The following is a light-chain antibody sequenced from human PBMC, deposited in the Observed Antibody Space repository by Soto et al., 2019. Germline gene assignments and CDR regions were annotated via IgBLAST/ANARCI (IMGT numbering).Light chain of an antibody. Sequence: EIVMTQSPATLSVSPGERATLSCRASQSVSSNLAWYQQKPGQAPRLLIYGASTRATGIAARFSGSGSGTEFTLTISSLQSEDFAVYYCQQYYNWPQTFGQGTKVEIK. CDR3: QQYYNWPQT. J-gene: IGKJ1*01. CDR1: QSVSSN. V-gene: IGKV3-15*01. CDR2: GAS.